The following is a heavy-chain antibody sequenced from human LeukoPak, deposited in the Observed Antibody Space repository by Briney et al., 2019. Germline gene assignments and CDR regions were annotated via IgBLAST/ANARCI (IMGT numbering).Heavy chain of an antibody. J-gene: IGHJ4*02. V-gene: IGHV3-23*01. CDR1: GFTFSSYA. Sequence: GGSLRLSCAASGFTFSSYAMSWVRQAPGKGLEWVSAISGSGGSTYYADSVKGRFTISRDNSKNTLYLQMNSLRAEDTAVYYCARDRLRGVTASNLDYWGQGTLVTVSS. CDR2: ISGSGGST. CDR3: ARDRLRGVTASNLDY. D-gene: IGHD3-10*01.